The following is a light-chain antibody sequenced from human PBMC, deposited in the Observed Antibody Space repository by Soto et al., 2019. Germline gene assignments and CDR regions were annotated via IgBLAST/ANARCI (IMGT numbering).Light chain of an antibody. V-gene: IGLV1-40*01. Sequence: QSVLTQPPSVSGAPGPRVTISCTGSSSNLGADYDVHWYQLLPGTAPKLLIYGNINRPSGVPDRFSGSKSATSASLAITGLQAEDEADYYCQSYDSSLSAYVFGAGTKVTVL. CDR2: GNI. CDR3: QSYDSSLSAYV. CDR1: SSNLGADYD. J-gene: IGLJ1*01.